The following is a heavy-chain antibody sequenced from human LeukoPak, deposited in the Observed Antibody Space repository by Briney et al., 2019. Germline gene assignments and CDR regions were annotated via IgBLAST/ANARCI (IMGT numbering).Heavy chain of an antibody. CDR2: IYTSGST. CDR3: ARDGHEFYDFWSGYYKVVGMDV. V-gene: IGHV4-4*07. D-gene: IGHD3-3*01. CDR1: GGSISSYY. Sequence: SETLFLTCTVSGGSISSYYWSWIRQPAGKGLEWIGRIYTSGSTNYNPSLKSRVTMSVDTSKNQFSLKLSSVTAADTAVYYCARDGHEFYDFWSGYYKVVGMDVWGQGTTVTVSS. J-gene: IGHJ6*02.